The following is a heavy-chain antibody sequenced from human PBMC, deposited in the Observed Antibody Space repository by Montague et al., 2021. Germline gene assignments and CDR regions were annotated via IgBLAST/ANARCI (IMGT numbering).Heavy chain of an antibody. CDR1: GDSVSSNDAT. CDR3: ARGWQKRFDP. J-gene: IGHJ5*02. D-gene: IGHD5-24*01. Sequence: CAIPGDSVSSNDATWNWIRQSPSRGLEWLGRTHYRSKWYNEYAISVKSRITVNPDTSKNQFSLLLNSVTPEDTAVYYCARGWQKRFDPWGQGTLVTVSS. V-gene: IGHV6-1*01. CDR2: THYRSKWYN.